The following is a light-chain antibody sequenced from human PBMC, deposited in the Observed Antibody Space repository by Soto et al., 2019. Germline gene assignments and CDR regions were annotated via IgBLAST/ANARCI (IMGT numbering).Light chain of an antibody. J-gene: IGKJ1*01. CDR3: QQYGSSPPGGT. V-gene: IGKV3-20*01. CDR1: QSVSSSY. Sequence: EIVLTQSPGTLSLSPGERATPSCRASQSVSSSYLAWYQQKPGQAPRLLIYGASSRATGIPDRFSGSGSGTDFTLTISRLEPEDFAVYYCQQYGSSPPGGTFGQGTKVDIK. CDR2: GAS.